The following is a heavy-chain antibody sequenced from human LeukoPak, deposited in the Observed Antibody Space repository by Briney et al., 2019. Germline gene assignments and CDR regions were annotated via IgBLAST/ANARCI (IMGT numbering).Heavy chain of an antibody. D-gene: IGHD2-2*01. J-gene: IGHJ3*02. V-gene: IGHV1-8*01. CDR3: ARADIVVVPAADFDAFDI. Sequence: ASVKVSCKASGYTFTSYDINWVRQATGQGLEWMGWMNPNSGNTGYAQKFQGRVTITTDESTSTAYMELSSLRSEDTAVYYCARADIVVVPAADFDAFDIWGQGTMVTVSS. CDR1: GYTFTSYD. CDR2: MNPNSGNT.